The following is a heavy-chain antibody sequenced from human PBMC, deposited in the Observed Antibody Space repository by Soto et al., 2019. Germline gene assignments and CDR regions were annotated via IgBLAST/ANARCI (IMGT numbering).Heavy chain of an antibody. V-gene: IGHV4-34*01. D-gene: IGHD2-2*01. CDR2: INHSGST. CDR1: GGSFSGYY. J-gene: IGHJ6*03. CDR3: ARGISGGFKPIVVVPAARPGYSYYYMDV. Sequence: SETLSLTCAVYGGSFSGYYWSWIRQPPGKGLEWIGEINHSGSTNYNPSLKSRVTISVDTSKNQFSLKLSSVTAADTAVYYCARGISGGFKPIVVVPAARPGYSYYYMDVWGKGTTVTVSS.